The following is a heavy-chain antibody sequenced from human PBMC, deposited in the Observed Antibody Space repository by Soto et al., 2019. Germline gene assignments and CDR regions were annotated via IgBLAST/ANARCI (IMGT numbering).Heavy chain of an antibody. CDR2: ISSSRSYI. V-gene: IGHV3-21*01. CDR1: GFTFSSYS. CDR3: ARGVDTTMVDLWAYYYYGMDV. J-gene: IGHJ6*02. D-gene: IGHD5-18*01. Sequence: PGGSLRLSCAVSGFTFSSYSMNWVRQAPGKGLEWVSSISSSRSYIYYADSVKGRFTISRDNAKNSLYLQMNSLRAEDTAVYYCARGVDTTMVDLWAYYYYGMDVWGQGTTVTVSS.